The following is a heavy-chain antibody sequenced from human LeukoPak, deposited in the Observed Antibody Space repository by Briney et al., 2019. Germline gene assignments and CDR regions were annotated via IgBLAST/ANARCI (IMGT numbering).Heavy chain of an antibody. V-gene: IGHV3-30*03. J-gene: IGHJ4*02. CDR1: GFTFSSYA. CDR3: ARDPAKFWSGHDY. D-gene: IGHD3-3*01. Sequence: GGSLRLSCAASGFTFSSYAMSWVRQAPGKGLEWVAVISYDGSNKYYADSVKGRFTISRDNSKNTLYVQMNSLRAEDTAVYYCARDPAKFWSGHDYWGQGTLVTVSS. CDR2: ISYDGSNK.